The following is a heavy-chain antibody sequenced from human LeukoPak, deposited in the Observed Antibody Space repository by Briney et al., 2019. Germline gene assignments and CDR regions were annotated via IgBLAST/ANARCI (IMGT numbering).Heavy chain of an antibody. D-gene: IGHD3-16*02. CDR3: ARVSNRWALDAFDF. J-gene: IGHJ3*01. V-gene: IGHV3-73*01. CDR1: GFTFSGSA. CDR2: IRSKANSYAT. Sequence: PGGSLRLSCAASGFTFSGSAVHWVRQASGKGLEWVGRIRSKANSYATAYAASVKGRFTISRDDAKNTLYLQMNSLRAEDTAVYYCARVSNRWALDAFDFWGQGTMVTVSS.